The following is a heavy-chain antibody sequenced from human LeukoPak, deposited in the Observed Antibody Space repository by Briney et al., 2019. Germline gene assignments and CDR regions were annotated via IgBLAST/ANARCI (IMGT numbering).Heavy chain of an antibody. CDR2: IYHSGST. CDR3: ASGTYTHYYFDY. Sequence: PSETLSLTCAVSGASVSGSNYYWGWIRQPPGKGLEWIGEIYHSGSTNYNPSLKSRVTISVDKSKNQFSLKLSSVTAADTAVYYCASGTYTHYYFDYWGQGTLVTVSS. V-gene: IGHV4-39*07. J-gene: IGHJ4*02. D-gene: IGHD1-26*01. CDR1: GASVSGSNYY.